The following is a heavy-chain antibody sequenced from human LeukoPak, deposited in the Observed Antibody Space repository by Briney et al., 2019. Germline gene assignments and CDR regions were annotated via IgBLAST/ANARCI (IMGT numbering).Heavy chain of an antibody. CDR3: ARVQPHYYDSSGYPPDY. V-gene: IGHV3-11*01. CDR2: ISSSGSTI. CDR1: GFTFSDYY. Sequence: GGSLRLSCAASGFTFSDYYMSWIRQAPGKGLGWVSYISSSGSTIHYADSVKGRFTIPRDNAKNALYLQMNSLRAEDTAVYYCARVQPHYYDSSGYPPDYWGQGTLVTVSS. J-gene: IGHJ4*02. D-gene: IGHD3-22*01.